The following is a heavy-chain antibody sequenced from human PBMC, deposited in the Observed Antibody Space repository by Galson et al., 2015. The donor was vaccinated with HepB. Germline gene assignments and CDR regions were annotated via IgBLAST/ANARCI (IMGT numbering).Heavy chain of an antibody. CDR3: ARGRCCNGGNCWFDY. D-gene: IGHD2-15*01. J-gene: IGHJ4*02. CDR2: LKEDGGEN. V-gene: IGHV3-7*03. CDR1: GFAFSSYW. Sequence: SLRLSCAASGFAFSSYWMGWVRQAPGKGLEWVANLKEDGGENSYVDSVKGRFTISRDNARNSLNLQMNSLRAEDTAVYYCARGRCCNGGNCWFDYWGQGTLVTVSS.